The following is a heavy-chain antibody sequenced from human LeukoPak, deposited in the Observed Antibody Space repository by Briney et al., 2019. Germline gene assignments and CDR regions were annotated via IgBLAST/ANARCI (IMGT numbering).Heavy chain of an antibody. V-gene: IGHV3-64*01. J-gene: IGHJ3*02. CDR2: ISSNGGST. CDR1: GFTFSSYA. D-gene: IGHD6-13*01. Sequence: AGGSLRLSCAASGFTFSSYAMHWVRQAPGKGLEYVSAISSNGGSTYYANSVKGRFTISRDNSKNTLYLQMNSLRAEDTAVYYCARDRSSSWYFGAFDIWGQGTMVTVSS. CDR3: ARDRSSSWYFGAFDI.